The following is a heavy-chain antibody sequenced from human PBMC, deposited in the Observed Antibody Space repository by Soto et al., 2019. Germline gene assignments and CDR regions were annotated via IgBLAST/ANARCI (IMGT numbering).Heavy chain of an antibody. CDR2: FTTSGDFT. D-gene: IGHD4-4*01. Sequence: EVQLLDSGGALVQPGGSLRLSCATSGFTFSNHAMSWVRQAPGKGLEWVSTFTTSGDFTYYADSVKGRFTISRDNSKSTVYLQRNSLTVEDTAVYYCASLVTDWGQGTLVTGSS. CDR1: GFTFSNHA. CDR3: ASLVTD. V-gene: IGHV3-23*01. J-gene: IGHJ4*02.